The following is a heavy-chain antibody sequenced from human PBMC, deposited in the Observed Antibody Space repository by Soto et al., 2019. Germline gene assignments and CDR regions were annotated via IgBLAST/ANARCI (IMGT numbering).Heavy chain of an antibody. D-gene: IGHD1-26*01. CDR3: ARGGLGQLGYSHKMDS. Sequence: SETLSPTCTVSGGSINTGGYYWSWIRQHPGKGLEWFGDIYYTGSNYYNLSLKRRVTMSMDTSKNLFSLELSSVDAADTAVGCCARGGLGQLGYSHKMDSWGQGTLVTVSP. CDR2: IYYTGSN. CDR1: GGSINTGGYY. V-gene: IGHV4-31*03. J-gene: IGHJ4*02.